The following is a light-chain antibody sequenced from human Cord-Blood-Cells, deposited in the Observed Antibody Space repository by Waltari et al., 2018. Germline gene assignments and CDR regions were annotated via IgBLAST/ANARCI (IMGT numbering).Light chain of an antibody. Sequence: QSALTQPASVSGSHGQSITISCTGTSRYVGRYNLVSWYQQPPGKAPKLMIYEGSKRPSGVSNRFSGSKSGNTASLTISGLQAEDEADYYCCSYAGSSTWVFGGGTKLTVL. V-gene: IGLV2-23*01. CDR1: SRYVGRYNL. CDR2: EGS. J-gene: IGLJ3*02. CDR3: CSYAGSSTWV.